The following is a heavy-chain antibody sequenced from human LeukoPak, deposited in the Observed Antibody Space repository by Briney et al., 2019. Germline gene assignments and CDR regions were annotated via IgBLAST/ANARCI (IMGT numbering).Heavy chain of an antibody. Sequence: SDTLSLTCAVSGYSISSSNWWGWIRQPPGKGLEWIGYIYYSGSTYYNPSLKSRVTMSVDTSKNQFSLKLSPVTAVDTAVYYCALVVITRRSAEYFQHWGQGTLVTVSS. CDR1: GYSISSSNW. D-gene: IGHD3-22*01. CDR2: IYYSGST. V-gene: IGHV4-28*01. J-gene: IGHJ1*01. CDR3: ALVVITRRSAEYFQH.